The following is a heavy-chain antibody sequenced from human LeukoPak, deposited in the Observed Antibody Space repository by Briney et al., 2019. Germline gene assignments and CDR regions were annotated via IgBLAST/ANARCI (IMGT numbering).Heavy chain of an antibody. CDR3: ARDNGGTAMAYYYYYYMDV. CDR1: GYTFTSYD. J-gene: IGHJ6*03. Sequence: ASVKVSRKASGYTFTSYDINWVRQATGQGLEWMGWMNPNSGNTGYAQKFQGRVTMTRNTSISTAYMELSSLRSEDTAVYYCARDNGGTAMAYYYYYYMDVWGKGTTVTISS. V-gene: IGHV1-8*01. D-gene: IGHD5-18*01. CDR2: MNPNSGNT.